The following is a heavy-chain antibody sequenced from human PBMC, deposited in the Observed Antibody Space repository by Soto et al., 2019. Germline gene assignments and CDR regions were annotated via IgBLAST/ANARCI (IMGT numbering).Heavy chain of an antibody. CDR1: GFTFSNYA. Sequence: QVQLVESGGGVVQPGRSLRLSCAASGFTFSNYAMYWVRQAPGKGLEWVAVISYDGNNKYYADSVKGRFTISRDNSKNTLYLKLNSLRAEDTAVYYCAREGCDGGTCYTLVGLRYGMDVWGQGTTVTVSS. CDR2: ISYDGNNK. D-gene: IGHD2-15*01. J-gene: IGHJ6*02. CDR3: AREGCDGGTCYTLVGLRYGMDV. V-gene: IGHV3-30-3*01.